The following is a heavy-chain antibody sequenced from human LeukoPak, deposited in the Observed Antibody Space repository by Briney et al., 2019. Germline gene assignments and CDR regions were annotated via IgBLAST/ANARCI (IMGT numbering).Heavy chain of an antibody. CDR1: GFTYDDFG. Sequence: GGSLRLSCAASGFTYDDFGMSWVRQAPGKGLEWVSSISGSGGSTYYVDSVKGRFTISRDNSKNTLYLQMNSLSAEDTAVYYCAKVFYDSSTYYYPFDYWGQGTLVTVSS. J-gene: IGHJ4*02. D-gene: IGHD3-22*01. CDR3: AKVFYDSSTYYYPFDY. CDR2: ISGSGGST. V-gene: IGHV3-23*01.